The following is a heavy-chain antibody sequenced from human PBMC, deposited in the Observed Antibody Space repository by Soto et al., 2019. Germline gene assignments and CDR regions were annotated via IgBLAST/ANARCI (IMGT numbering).Heavy chain of an antibody. Sequence: SETLSLTCVVSGGSFIGYYWTWIRQSPGKGLEWSGEVDHSGRTNYNPALRSRVTISVDTSQSQFSLKLTSVTAADTAMYSCARGHAGSGPYRMSLDYWGQGTLVTVSS. CDR2: VDHSGRT. V-gene: IGHV4-34*01. CDR1: GGSFIGYY. D-gene: IGHD6-19*01. CDR3: ARGHAGSGPYRMSLDY. J-gene: IGHJ4*02.